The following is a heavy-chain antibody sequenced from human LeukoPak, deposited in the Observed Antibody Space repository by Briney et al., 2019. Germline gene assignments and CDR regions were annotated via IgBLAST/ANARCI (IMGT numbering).Heavy chain of an antibody. D-gene: IGHD6-13*01. V-gene: IGHV3-48*01. CDR2: ISRASITI. J-gene: IGHJ4*02. CDR1: ALTYSNYS. Sequence: GGSLTLFCAASALTYSNYSMNWVRHAPGKGLERVSYISRASITIYYADSVKGRFTISRDNAKNSLYLQMNSLRAEDTAVYFFARSYDSSSCADCWGQGTLVTVSS. CDR3: ARSYDSSSCADC.